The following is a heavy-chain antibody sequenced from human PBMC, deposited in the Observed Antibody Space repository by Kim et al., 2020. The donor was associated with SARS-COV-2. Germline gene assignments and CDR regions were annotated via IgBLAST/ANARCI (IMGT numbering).Heavy chain of an antibody. CDR1: GFTFSSYS. CDR2: ISSSSSTI. V-gene: IGHV3-48*02. Sequence: GGSLRLSCAASGFTFSSYSMNWVRQAPGKGLEWVSYISSSSSTIYYADSVKGRFTISRDNAKNSLYLQMNSLRDEDTAVYYCARPQFGLITMVRGVIWEAQYYYYGMDVWGQGTTVTVSS. D-gene: IGHD3-10*01. J-gene: IGHJ6*02. CDR3: ARPQFGLITMVRGVIWEAQYYYYGMDV.